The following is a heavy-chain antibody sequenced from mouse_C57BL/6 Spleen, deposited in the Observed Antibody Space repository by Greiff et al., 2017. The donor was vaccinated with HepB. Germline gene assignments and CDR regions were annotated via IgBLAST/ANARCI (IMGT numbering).Heavy chain of an antibody. CDR3: TTSYYCGSSGPYWYFDV. CDR2: IDPENGDT. CDR1: GFNIKDDY. D-gene: IGHD1-1*01. Sequence: VQLQQSGAELVRPGASVKLSCTASGFNIKDDYMHWVKQRPEQGLEWIGWIDPENGDTEYASKFQGKATITADTSSNTAYLQLSSLTSEDTAVYYCTTSYYCGSSGPYWYFDVWGTGTTVTVSS. J-gene: IGHJ1*03. V-gene: IGHV14-4*01.